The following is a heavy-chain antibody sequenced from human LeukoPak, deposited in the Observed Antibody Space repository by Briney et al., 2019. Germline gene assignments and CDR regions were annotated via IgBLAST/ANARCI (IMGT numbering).Heavy chain of an antibody. J-gene: IGHJ4*02. CDR1: GFTFSSYS. CDR2: ISSSSSYI. V-gene: IGHV3-21*01. Sequence: GGSLRLSCAASGFTFSSYSMNWVRQAPGKGLEWVSSISSSSSYIYYADSVKGRFTIFRDNAKNSLYLQMNSLRAEDTAVCYCARDQSAHGSGSYYDYWGQGTLVTVPS. CDR3: ARDQSAHGSGSYYDY. D-gene: IGHD3-10*01.